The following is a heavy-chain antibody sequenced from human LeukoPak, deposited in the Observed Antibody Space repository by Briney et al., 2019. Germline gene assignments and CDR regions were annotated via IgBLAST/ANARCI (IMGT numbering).Heavy chain of an antibody. CDR1: GYTFTSYG. J-gene: IGHJ6*03. CDR3: ARVANYYDSSGRGYYMDV. CDR2: ISAYNGNT. V-gene: IGHV1-18*01. D-gene: IGHD3-22*01. Sequence: ASVKVSCKASGYTFTSYGISWVRQVPGQGLEWMGWISAYNGNTNYAQKLQGRVTMTTDTSTSTAYMELRSLRSDDTAVYYCARVANYYDSSGRGYYMDVWGKGTTVTVSS.